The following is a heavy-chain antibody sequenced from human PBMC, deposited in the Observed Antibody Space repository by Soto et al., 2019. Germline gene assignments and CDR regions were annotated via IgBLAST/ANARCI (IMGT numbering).Heavy chain of an antibody. CDR2: ISGNNGAT. CDR1: GYTFANYG. Sequence: QVQLMQSGNEVKKPGASVTVSCKASGYTFANYGISWVRQAPGQGLEWMGWISGNNGATNFAPKVQDRITMTLDTSTGVATLSLRSLRSDDTAIYYCVRDLKYLRVTSNWFDSWGHGTLVTVSS. CDR3: VRDLKYLRVTSNWFDS. J-gene: IGHJ5*01. D-gene: IGHD2-2*02. V-gene: IGHV1-18*04.